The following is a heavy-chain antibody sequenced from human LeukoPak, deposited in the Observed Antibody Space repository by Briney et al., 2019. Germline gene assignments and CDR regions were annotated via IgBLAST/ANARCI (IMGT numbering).Heavy chain of an antibody. CDR2: ISSSGSTI. V-gene: IGHV3-48*03. CDR1: GFTFSSYE. Sequence: GGSLRLSCAASGFTFSSYEMNWVRQAPGKWLEWVSYISSSGSTIYYADSVKGRFTISRDNAKNSLYLQMNSLRAEDTAVYYCARTYPDYDFWSGYYRGAYYFDYWGQGTLVTVSS. D-gene: IGHD3-3*01. CDR3: ARTYPDYDFWSGYYRGAYYFDY. J-gene: IGHJ4*02.